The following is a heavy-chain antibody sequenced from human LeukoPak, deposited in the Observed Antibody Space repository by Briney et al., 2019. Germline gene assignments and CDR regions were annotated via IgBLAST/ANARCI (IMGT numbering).Heavy chain of an antibody. D-gene: IGHD3-22*01. CDR2: TSSSCGTT. CDR3: AKDRPNYYGTNGHYYRRDGDC. Sequence: GGSPRLSCVASGFTFSSYAMSWVRQAAGKGLEWVSSTSSSCGTTYYADSVKGRFTISRDNSRNTLYLQMNSLRAEDTAVYYCAKDRPNYYGTNGHYYRRDGDCWGQGTLVTVSS. J-gene: IGHJ4*02. V-gene: IGHV3-23*01. CDR1: GFTFSSYA.